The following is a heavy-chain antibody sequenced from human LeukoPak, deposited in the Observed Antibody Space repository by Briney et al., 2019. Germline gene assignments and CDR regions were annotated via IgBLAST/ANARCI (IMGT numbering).Heavy chain of an antibody. CDR2: INHSGST. V-gene: IGHV4-34*01. D-gene: IGHD3-9*01. CDR3: ASGLLRYFDWSQGMRIDY. CDR1: GGSFSGYY. Sequence: PSETLSLTCAVYGGSFSGYYWSWIRQPPGKGLEWIGEINHSGSTNYNPSLKSRVTISVDTSKNQFSLKLSSVTAADTAVYYCASGLLRYFDWSQGMRIDYWGQGTLVTVSS. J-gene: IGHJ4*02.